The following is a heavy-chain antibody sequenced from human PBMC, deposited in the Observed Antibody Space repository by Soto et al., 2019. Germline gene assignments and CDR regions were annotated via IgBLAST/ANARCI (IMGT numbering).Heavy chain of an antibody. CDR2: IYQSGST. CDR1: GGSLSSSAYS. J-gene: IGHJ3*02. V-gene: IGHV4-30-2*01. CDR3: AREPLFYDSDGFSWDDTFDI. Sequence: SETLSLTCAVSGGSLSSSAYSWSWIRQPPGKGLEWIGFIYQSGSTYYNPSLKSRVTMSLDRPKNQFSLKLSSVTAADTAVYYYAREPLFYDSDGFSWDDTFDIWGQGTMVTVSS. D-gene: IGHD3-22*01.